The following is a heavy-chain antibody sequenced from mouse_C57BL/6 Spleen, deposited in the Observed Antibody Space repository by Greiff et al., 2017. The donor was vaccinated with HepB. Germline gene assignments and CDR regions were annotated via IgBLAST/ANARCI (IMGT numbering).Heavy chain of an antibody. V-gene: IGHV1-42*01. CDR2: INPSTGGT. CDR1: GYSFTGYY. Sequence: EVQLQESGPELVKPGASVKISCKASGYSFTGYYMNWVKQSPEKSLEWIGEINPSTGGTTYNQKFKAKATLTVDKSSSTAYMQLKSLTSEDSAVYYCASTIYDGYSDYWGQGTTLTVSS. CDR3: ASTIYDGYSDY. J-gene: IGHJ2*01. D-gene: IGHD2-3*01.